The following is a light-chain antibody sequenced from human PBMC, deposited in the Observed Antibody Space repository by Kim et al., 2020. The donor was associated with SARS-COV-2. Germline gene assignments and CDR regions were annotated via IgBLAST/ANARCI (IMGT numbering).Light chain of an antibody. CDR2: DVN. V-gene: IGLV2-14*03. CDR1: SSDVGGYSY. CDR3: SSYTSRNTYV. Sequence: GQSITISCTWTSSDVGGYSYVSWFQQHPGKAPKLVIYDVNFRPSGVSNRFSGSESANAASLTISGLQAEDEADYYCSSYTSRNTYVFGAGTKVTVL. J-gene: IGLJ1*01.